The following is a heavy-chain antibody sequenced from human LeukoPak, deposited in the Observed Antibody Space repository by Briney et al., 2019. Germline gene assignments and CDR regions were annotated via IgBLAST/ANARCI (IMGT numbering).Heavy chain of an antibody. D-gene: IGHD3-10*01. CDR2: IYSGGST. V-gene: IGHV3-66*01. Sequence: TGGSLRLSCAASGFTVSSSYMSWVRQAPAKGLEWVSVIYSGGSTYYADSVKGRFTISRDNSKNTLYLQMNSLRAEDTAVYYCARDYSHYYGSGSGFYYGMDVWGQGTTVTVSS. J-gene: IGHJ6*02. CDR3: ARDYSHYYGSGSGFYYGMDV. CDR1: GFTVSSSY.